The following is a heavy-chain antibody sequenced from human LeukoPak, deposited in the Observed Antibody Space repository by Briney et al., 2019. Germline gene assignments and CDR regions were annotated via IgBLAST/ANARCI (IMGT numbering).Heavy chain of an antibody. V-gene: IGHV3-13*04. CDR3: ARVAVGDTYYFDY. CDR2: IGTSGDT. Sequence: PGGSLRLSCAASGFTFSSYDMHWVRQATGKGLEWVSVIGTSGDTYYAGSVKGRFTISRDNSKNTLYLQMNSLRAEDTAVYYCARVAVGDTYYFDYWGQGTLVTVSS. D-gene: IGHD1-26*01. J-gene: IGHJ4*02. CDR1: GFTFSSYD.